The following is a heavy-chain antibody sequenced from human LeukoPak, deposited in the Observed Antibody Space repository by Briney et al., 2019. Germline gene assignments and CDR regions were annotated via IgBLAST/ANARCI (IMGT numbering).Heavy chain of an antibody. CDR1: GYTFTSYG. CDR3: ARPLGWYGKGPHFDY. J-gene: IGHJ4*02. V-gene: IGHV1-18*01. CDR2: ISAYNGNT. Sequence: ASVKVSCKASGYTFTSYGITWVRQAPGQGLEWMGWISAYNGNTNYAQKLQGRVTMTTDTSTSTAYMELRSLRSDDTAVYYCARPLGWYGKGPHFDYWGQGTLVTVSS. D-gene: IGHD6-19*01.